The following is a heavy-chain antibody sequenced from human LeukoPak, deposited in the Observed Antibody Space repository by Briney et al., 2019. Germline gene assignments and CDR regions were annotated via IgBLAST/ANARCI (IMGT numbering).Heavy chain of an antibody. CDR1: GFTFSSYS. CDR2: ISSSSSYI. CDR3: TKSRGSGSYSPPNYFDP. V-gene: IGHV3-21*01. J-gene: IGHJ5*02. D-gene: IGHD3-10*01. Sequence: GGSLRLSCAASGFTFSSYSMNWVRQAPGKGLEWVSSISSSSSYIYSADSVKGRFTISRDNSKNTLYLQMNSLRPEDTAVYYCTKSRGSGSYSPPNYFDPWGQGTLVTVSS.